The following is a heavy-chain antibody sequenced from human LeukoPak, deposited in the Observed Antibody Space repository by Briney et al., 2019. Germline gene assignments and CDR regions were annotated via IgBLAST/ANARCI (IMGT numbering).Heavy chain of an antibody. CDR3: ARATLRHFDWVNAFDV. D-gene: IGHD3-9*01. V-gene: IGHV4-34*01. CDR2: INHGGST. CDR1: GGSFSGYY. J-gene: IGHJ3*01. Sequence: SETLSLTCAVYGGSFSGYYWSWIRQPPGKGLEWIGEINHGGSTNYNPSLKRPVTISVDTSKNQSSLKLSSETTADTAAYICARATLRHFDWVNAFDVWGQGTMVTVSS.